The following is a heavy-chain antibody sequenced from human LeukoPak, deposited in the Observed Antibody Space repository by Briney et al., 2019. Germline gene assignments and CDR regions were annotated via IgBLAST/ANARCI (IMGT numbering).Heavy chain of an antibody. Sequence: GGSLRLSCAASGFTFSSYGMHWVRQAPGKGLEWVAVISYDGSNKYYADSVKGRFTISRDNSKNTLYLQMNSLRAEDTAVYYCAKERGYSYGEPFDYWGQGTLVTVSS. J-gene: IGHJ4*02. CDR1: GFTFSSYG. D-gene: IGHD5-18*01. V-gene: IGHV3-30*18. CDR3: AKERGYSYGEPFDY. CDR2: ISYDGSNK.